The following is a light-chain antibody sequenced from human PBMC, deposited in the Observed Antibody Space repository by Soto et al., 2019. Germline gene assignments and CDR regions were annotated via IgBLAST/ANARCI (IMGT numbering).Light chain of an antibody. Sequence: EIVMTQSPATLSVSPGERATLSCRASQSVSSNFAWYQQKPGQAPRLLIYGESTRATGIPARFSGSGSGTDFTLTISRLEPDDFAVYYCQHYESSPWTFGQWTKV. J-gene: IGKJ1*01. CDR2: GES. V-gene: IGKV3-15*01. CDR3: QHYESSPWT. CDR1: QSVSSN.